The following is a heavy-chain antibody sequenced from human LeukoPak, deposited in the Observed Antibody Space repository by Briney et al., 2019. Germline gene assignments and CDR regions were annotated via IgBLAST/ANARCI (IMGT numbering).Heavy chain of an antibody. D-gene: IGHD6-13*01. Sequence: GASVKVSCKASGYTFTGYYMHWVRQAPGQGLEWMGWINPNSGGTNYAQKFQGRVTMTRDTSISTAYMELSRLRSDDTAVYYCAGGYSSSFNRGYYYGMDVWGQGTTVTVPS. CDR3: AGGYSSSFNRGYYYGMDV. CDR2: INPNSGGT. V-gene: IGHV1-2*02. CDR1: GYTFTGYY. J-gene: IGHJ6*02.